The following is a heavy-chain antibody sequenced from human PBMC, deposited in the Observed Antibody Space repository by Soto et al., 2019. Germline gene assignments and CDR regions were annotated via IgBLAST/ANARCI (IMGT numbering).Heavy chain of an antibody. V-gene: IGHV3-49*03. CDR2: IRSKAYGGTT. CDR1: GFTFGDYA. Sequence: GGSLRLSCTASGFTFGDYAMSWFRQAPGKGLEWVGFIRSKAYGGTTEYAASVKGRFTISRDDSKSIAYLQMNSLKTEDTAVYYCTREDFWSGYDYWSQGTLVTVSS. D-gene: IGHD3-3*01. CDR3: TREDFWSGYDY. J-gene: IGHJ4*02.